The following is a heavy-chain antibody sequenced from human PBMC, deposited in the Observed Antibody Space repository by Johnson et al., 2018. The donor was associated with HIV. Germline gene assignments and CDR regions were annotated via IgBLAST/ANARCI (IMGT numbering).Heavy chain of an antibody. CDR2: ISSSGSTI. V-gene: IGHV3-11*01. CDR3: AREGQDYGWESNGGLDI. D-gene: IGHD3-16*01. J-gene: IGHJ3*02. CDR1: GFTFSDYY. Sequence: QVQLVESGGGLVKPGGSLRLSCAASGFTFSDYYMNWIRQAPGKGLEWVSYISSSGSTIYYADSVKGRFTISRDNAKNSLYLQMNSLRTEDTALDYCAREGQDYGWESNGGLDIWGRGTMVTVSS.